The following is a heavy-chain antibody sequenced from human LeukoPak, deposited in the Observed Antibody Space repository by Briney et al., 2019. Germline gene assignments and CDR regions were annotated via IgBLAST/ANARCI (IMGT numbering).Heavy chain of an antibody. V-gene: IGHV4-4*07. CDR2: IYTSGST. CDR3: AREFGVSYYDSSGYPESSWFDP. D-gene: IGHD3-22*01. Sequence: SETLSLTCTVSGGSISSYYWSWIRQPAGKGLEWIGRIYTSGSTNYNPSLKSRVTMSVDTSKNQFSLKLSSVTAADTAVYYCAREFGVSYYDSSGYPESSWFDPWGQGTLVTVSS. J-gene: IGHJ5*02. CDR1: GGSISSYY.